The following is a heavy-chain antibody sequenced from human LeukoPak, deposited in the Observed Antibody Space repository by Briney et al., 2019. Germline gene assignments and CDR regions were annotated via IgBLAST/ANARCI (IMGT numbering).Heavy chain of an antibody. CDR3: ARHLLGYDYGDYVGLGYVDI. CDR1: GGSISSSSYY. V-gene: IGHV4-39*01. CDR2: IYYSGST. D-gene: IGHD4-17*01. J-gene: IGHJ3*02. Sequence: PSETLSLTCTVSGGSISSSSYYWGWIRQPPGKGLEWIGSIYYSGSTYYNPSLKSRVTISVDTSKNQFSLKLSSVTAADTAMYYCARHLLGYDYGDYVGLGYVDIWGQGTMVTVSS.